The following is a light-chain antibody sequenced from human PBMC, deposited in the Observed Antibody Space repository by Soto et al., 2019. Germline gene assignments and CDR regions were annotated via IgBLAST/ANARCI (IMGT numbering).Light chain of an antibody. CDR1: SSNIGSNT. CDR2: SNN. V-gene: IGLV1-44*01. CDR3: AAWDDSLNGRV. J-gene: IGLJ2*01. Sequence: VLTQPPSASGTPGQRVTISCSGSSSNIGSNTVNWYQQLPGTAPKLLIYSNNQRPSGVPDRFSGSKSGTSASLAISGLQSEDEADYYCAAWDDSLNGRVFGGGTKVTVL.